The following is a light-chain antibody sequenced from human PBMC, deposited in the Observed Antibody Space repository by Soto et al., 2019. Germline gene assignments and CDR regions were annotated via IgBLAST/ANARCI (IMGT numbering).Light chain of an antibody. CDR3: QQRSNWPPLT. V-gene: IGKV3-11*01. J-gene: IGKJ4*01. Sequence: EIVLTQSPATLSLSPGERATLSCRASQSVSSYLAWYQQKPGQAPRLLIYDASNRATGIPARFSGSGSGTDFTLTTSSLEPEDFAVYYCQQRSNWPPLTFGGATMVEIK. CDR1: QSVSSY. CDR2: DAS.